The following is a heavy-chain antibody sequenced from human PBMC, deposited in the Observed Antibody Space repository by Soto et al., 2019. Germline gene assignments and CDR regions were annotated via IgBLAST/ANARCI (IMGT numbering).Heavy chain of an antibody. CDR2: IIPIFGTA. D-gene: IGHD3-22*01. J-gene: IGHJ4*02. CDR3: ARPNYYDSSGYYYYFDY. CDR1: GGTFSSYA. Sequence: SVKVSCKASGGTFSSYAISWVRQAPGQGLEWMGGIIPIFGTANYAQKFQGRVTITADESTSTAYMELSSLRSEDTAVYYCARPNYYDSSGYYYYFDYWGQGTLVTVSS. V-gene: IGHV1-69*13.